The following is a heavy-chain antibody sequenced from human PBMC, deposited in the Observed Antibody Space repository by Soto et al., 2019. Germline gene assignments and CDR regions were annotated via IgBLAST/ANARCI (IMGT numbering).Heavy chain of an antibody. Sequence: SETLSLTCTVSGGSISSGGYYWSWIRQHPGKGLEWIGYIYYSGSTYYNPSLKSRVTISVDTSKNQFSLKLSSVTAADTAVYYCARSDRYYYDSSGYYYYDGYFDYWGQGTLVTVS. CDR1: GGSISSGGYY. CDR3: ARSDRYYYDSSGYYYYDGYFDY. V-gene: IGHV4-31*03. CDR2: IYYSGST. D-gene: IGHD3-22*01. J-gene: IGHJ4*02.